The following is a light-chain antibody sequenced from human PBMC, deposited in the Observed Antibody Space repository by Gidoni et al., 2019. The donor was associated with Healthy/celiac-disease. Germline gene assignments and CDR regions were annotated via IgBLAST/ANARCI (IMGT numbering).Light chain of an antibody. CDR3: QVWDSSSDHLYV. V-gene: IGLV3-21*04. CDR1: NIGSKS. J-gene: IGLJ1*01. CDR2: YDR. Sequence: SYVLTQPPSVSVAPGKTARITCGGNNIGSKSGHWYQQKQGQAPVLVIYYDRDRPSGIPERFSGSNSGNTATLTISRVEAGDEADYYCQVWDSSSDHLYVFGTGTKVTVL.